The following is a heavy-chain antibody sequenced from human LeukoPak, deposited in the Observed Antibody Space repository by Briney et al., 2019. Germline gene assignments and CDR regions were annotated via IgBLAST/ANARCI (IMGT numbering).Heavy chain of an antibody. CDR1: GFTFSGYW. CDR2: INSDGSST. Sequence: GGSLRLSCAASGFTFSGYWMHWVRQAPGKGLVWVSRINSDGSSTSYADSVKGRFTISRDNAKNTLYLQMNSLRAEDTAVYYCAREYYDSSGYYQGSDYWGQGTLVTVSS. CDR3: AREYYDSSGYYQGSDY. D-gene: IGHD3-22*01. V-gene: IGHV3-74*01. J-gene: IGHJ4*02.